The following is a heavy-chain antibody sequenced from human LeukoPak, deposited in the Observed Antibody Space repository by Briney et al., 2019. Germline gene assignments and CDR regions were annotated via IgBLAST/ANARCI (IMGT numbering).Heavy chain of an antibody. V-gene: IGHV3-21*01. J-gene: IGHJ4*02. CDR1: GFTFSSYS. D-gene: IGHD6-6*01. CDR2: ISGSSSYI. CDR3: ARGMLAARDYFDY. Sequence: GGSLRLSCAASGFTFSSYSMNWVRQAPGKGLEWVSSISGSSSYIYYADSVKGRFTISRDNAKNSLYLQMNSLRAEDTAVYYCARGMLAARDYFDYWGQGTLVTVSS.